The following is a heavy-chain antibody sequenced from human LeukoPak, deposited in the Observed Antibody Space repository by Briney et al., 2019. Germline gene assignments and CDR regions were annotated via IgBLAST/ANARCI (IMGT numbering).Heavy chain of an antibody. CDR3: ARRGGLSSGRGFDH. D-gene: IGHD3-16*01. Sequence: GGSLRLSCVASGFDFNYYDMNWVRQAPGKGLECVSSISSKSTYIDSADSTKGRFTISRDNANNSVFLQMSSLRPEDTAVYYCARRGGLSSGRGFDHWGQGTLVTVSS. V-gene: IGHV3-21*01. J-gene: IGHJ4*02. CDR2: ISSKSTYI. CDR1: GFDFNYYD.